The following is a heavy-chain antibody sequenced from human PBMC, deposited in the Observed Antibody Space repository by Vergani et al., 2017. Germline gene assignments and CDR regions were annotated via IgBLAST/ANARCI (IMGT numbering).Heavy chain of an antibody. V-gene: IGHV4-59*01. CDR2: IYYSGST. D-gene: IGHD1-20*01. Sequence: QVQLQESGPGLVKPSETLSLTCTVSGGSISSYYWSWIPQPPGKGLEWIGYIYYSGSTNYNPSLKSRVTISVDTSKNPFSLKLSSVTAADTAVYYCAKVIAGTAYNWFDPWGQGTLVTVSS. CDR1: GGSISSYY. CDR3: AKVIAGTAYNWFDP. J-gene: IGHJ5*02.